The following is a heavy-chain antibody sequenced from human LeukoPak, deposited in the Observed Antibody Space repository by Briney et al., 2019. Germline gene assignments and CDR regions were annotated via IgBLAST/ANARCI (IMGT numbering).Heavy chain of an antibody. CDR1: GYTFTGYY. V-gene: IGHV1-2*02. CDR3: ARDGYDYAGGSVY. CDR2: INPHSGGT. D-gene: IGHD4/OR15-4a*01. J-gene: IGHJ4*02. Sequence: ASVKVFCKASGYTFTGYYMHWVRQAPGQGLEWMGWINPHSGGTNYAQKFQGRVTMIRDTSISTAYMELSTLRSDDTAVYYCARDGYDYAGGSVYWGQGTLVTVSS.